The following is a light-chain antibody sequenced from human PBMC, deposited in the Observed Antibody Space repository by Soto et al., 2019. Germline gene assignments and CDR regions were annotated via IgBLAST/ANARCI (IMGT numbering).Light chain of an antibody. J-gene: IGKJ2*01. CDR1: QSISSY. Sequence: DIQMTQSPSSLSASVGDRITITCRASQSISSYLNWYYQKPGKAPKLLISAASSLQSGVPSRFSGSGSGADFTLTISSLQPEDFATYFCQQSYTIPFTFGQGTKVDIK. CDR2: AAS. CDR3: QQSYTIPFT. V-gene: IGKV1-39*01.